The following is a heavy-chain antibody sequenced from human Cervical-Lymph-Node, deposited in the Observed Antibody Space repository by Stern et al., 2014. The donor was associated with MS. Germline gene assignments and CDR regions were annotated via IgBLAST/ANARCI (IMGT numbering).Heavy chain of an antibody. Sequence: QVHLVQSGAEVKKPGAPVKVSCKTSGYTFTNFYIHWVRQAPGQGLEWMGMMNPSGGGTSYAQKFQARITMTRDTSTSTVYMALSSLTSEDTAVYYCAREGTLFGIIIPPDYWGQGTLITVSS. V-gene: IGHV1-46*01. D-gene: IGHD3-3*01. CDR3: AREGTLFGIIIPPDY. CDR2: MNPSGGGT. J-gene: IGHJ4*02. CDR1: GYTFTNFY.